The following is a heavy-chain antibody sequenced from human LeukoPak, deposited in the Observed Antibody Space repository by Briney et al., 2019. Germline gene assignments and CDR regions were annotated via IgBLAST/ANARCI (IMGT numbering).Heavy chain of an antibody. CDR3: AKSPRNAEDYYYYMDV. V-gene: IGHV3-33*06. CDR1: GFTFSSYG. J-gene: IGHJ6*03. D-gene: IGHD1-1*01. CDR2: IWYDGTNQ. Sequence: GGSLRLSCAAPGFTFSSYGMQWVRQAPGKGLEWVALIWYDGTNQYYGDSVKGRFIISRDNSKSTLYLQMNSLRAEDTAVYYCAKSPRNAEDYYYYMDVWGKGTTVTVSS.